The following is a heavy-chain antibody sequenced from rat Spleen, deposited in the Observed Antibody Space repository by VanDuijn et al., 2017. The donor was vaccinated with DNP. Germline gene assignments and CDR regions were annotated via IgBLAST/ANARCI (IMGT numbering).Heavy chain of an antibody. CDR1: GFTFSDYN. CDR2: VSSEGSST. Sequence: EVQLVESGGGSAQPGRSLKLSCAASGFTFSDYNMAWVRQAPKKGLEWVAAVSSEGSSTYYRDSVKGRFTISRNNAKSTLYLQMDSLRSEDTATYYCAGQGTTGNPYWYFDFWGPGTMVTVSS. CDR3: AGQGTTGNPYWYFDF. J-gene: IGHJ1*01. D-gene: IGHD1-11*01. V-gene: IGHV5-7*01.